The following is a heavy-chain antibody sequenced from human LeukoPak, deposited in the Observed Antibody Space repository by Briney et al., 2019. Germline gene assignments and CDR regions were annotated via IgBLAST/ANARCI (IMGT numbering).Heavy chain of an antibody. CDR3: VTFYYDSSGSYVHY. Sequence: GGSLRLSCAASGFTFTAYSMSGVRQAPGKGLESVSAIRGSDSSTYYADSVKGRFTISRDDSKSTLYLQMNSLRAEDTAVYHCVTFYYDSSGSYVHYWGQGTLVTVSS. CDR1: GFTFTAYS. J-gene: IGHJ4*02. D-gene: IGHD3-22*01. V-gene: IGHV3-23*01. CDR2: IRGSDSST.